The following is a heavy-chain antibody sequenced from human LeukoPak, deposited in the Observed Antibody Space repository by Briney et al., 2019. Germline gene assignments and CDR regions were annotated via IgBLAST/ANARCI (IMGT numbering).Heavy chain of an antibody. CDR2: ISSSSSYI. D-gene: IGHD1-26*01. Sequence: PGGSLRLSCAASGFTFSSYAMSWVRQAPGKGLEWVSSISSSSSYIYYADSVKGRFTISRDNAKNSLYLQMNSLRAEDTAVYYCARDGGVGATSDYWGQGTLVTVSS. V-gene: IGHV3-21*01. CDR3: ARDGGVGATSDY. CDR1: GFTFSSYA. J-gene: IGHJ4*02.